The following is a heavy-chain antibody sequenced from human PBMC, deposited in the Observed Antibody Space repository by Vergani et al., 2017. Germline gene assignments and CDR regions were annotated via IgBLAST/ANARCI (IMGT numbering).Heavy chain of an antibody. J-gene: IGHJ6*02. CDR1: GGSISNYY. Sequence: QVQLQESGPGLVKPSETLSLTCGVSGGSISNYYWNWIRQPPGKGLEWIGYIYYSGSTNYNPSLKSRVTISVDTSKNQFSLKLSSVTAADTAVYYCARDYYDSSGYYYYYYGMDVWGQGTTVTVSS. CDR2: IYYSGST. D-gene: IGHD3-22*01. V-gene: IGHV4-59*08. CDR3: ARDYYDSSGYYYYYYGMDV.